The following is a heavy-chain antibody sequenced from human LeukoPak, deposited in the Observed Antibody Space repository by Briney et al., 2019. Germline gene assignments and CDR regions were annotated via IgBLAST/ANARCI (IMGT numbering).Heavy chain of an antibody. D-gene: IGHD2-2*01. CDR2: ISGYNGNT. Sequence: ASVKVSCKAYGYTFTSYGISWARRAPGQGLEWMGWISGYNGNTTYAQNLQGRVTMTTDTSTNTAYMELRSLRSDDTAVYFCARVGYCSGPICFPPAATGMLDSWGQGTLVTVSS. CDR1: GYTFTSYG. J-gene: IGHJ4*02. V-gene: IGHV1-18*01. CDR3: ARVGYCSGPICFPPAATGMLDS.